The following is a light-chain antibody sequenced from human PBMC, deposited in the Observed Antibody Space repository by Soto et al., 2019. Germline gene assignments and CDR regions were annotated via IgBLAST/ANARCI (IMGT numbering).Light chain of an antibody. V-gene: IGLV2-14*01. CDR2: EVT. CDR1: SGDIGSYNR. J-gene: IGLJ1*01. CDR3: SSYTHINTRACV. Sequence: QSALTQPASVSGSPGQSITISCTGTSGDIGSYNRVSWYQQHPGKAPKLIIYEVTDRPSGVSNRFSGSKSGNTASLTISGLQAEDEAEYPCSSYTHINTRACVFGTGTKVTVL.